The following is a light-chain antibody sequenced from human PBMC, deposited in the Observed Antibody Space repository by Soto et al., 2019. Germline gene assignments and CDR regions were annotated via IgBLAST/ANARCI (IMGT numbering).Light chain of an antibody. CDR2: DVT. CDR3: CSYAGSDFYV. J-gene: IGLJ1*01. V-gene: IGLV2-8*01. CDR1: SSDVGAYNY. Sequence: QSVLTQPPSASGSPGQSFTISCTGTSSDVGAYNYVSWYQQHPGRAPKLMIYDVTKRPSGVPDRFSGSKSGDTASLIISGLQAEDEADYYCCSYAGSDFYVFGTGTKVTVL.